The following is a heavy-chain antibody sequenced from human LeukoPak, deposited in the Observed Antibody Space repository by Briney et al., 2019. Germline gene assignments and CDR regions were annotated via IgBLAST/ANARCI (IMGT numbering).Heavy chain of an antibody. J-gene: IGHJ4*02. CDR2: MYYSGST. Sequence: SETLSLTCTVSGGSISSYYWSWIRQPPGKGLEWIGYMYYSGSTNYNPSLKSRVTISVDTSKNQFSLKLSSVTASDTAVYYCASLYSGSYDTGSFDYFNYWGQGTLVTVSS. CDR3: ASLYSGSYDTGSFDYFNY. D-gene: IGHD1-26*01. V-gene: IGHV4-59*01. CDR1: GGSISSYY.